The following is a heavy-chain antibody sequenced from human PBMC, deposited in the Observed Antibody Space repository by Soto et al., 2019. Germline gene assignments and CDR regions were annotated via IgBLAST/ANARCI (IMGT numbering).Heavy chain of an antibody. V-gene: IGHV4-31*03. CDR2: IYSNGRT. D-gene: IGHD3-10*01. CDR1: GGSIDRRGYC. J-gene: IGHJ4*02. Sequence: TLSLTCTVSGGSIDRRGYCWTWIRQHPGKGLEWIGYIYSNGRTDYNPSLKNRLTMSLDTSKNQFSLRLTSVTAADTAEYYCARIRDYYLFVDYWGLGTLVTVSS. CDR3: ARIRDYYLFVDY.